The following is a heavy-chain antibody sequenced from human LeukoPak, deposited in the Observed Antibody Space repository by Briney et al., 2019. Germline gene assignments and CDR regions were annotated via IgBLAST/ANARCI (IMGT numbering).Heavy chain of an antibody. J-gene: IGHJ5*01. CDR3: AKGGVLRDNWFDS. CDR1: GFTFSSFA. Sequence: PGGSLRLSCAASGFTFSSFAMSWVRQAPGKGLDWVSAISASGVSTYYADSGKGQFTISRDNSKNTLYLQMNSLRGEDTAVYYCAKGGVLRDNWFDSWGQGTLVTVSS. D-gene: IGHD3-10*01. CDR2: ISASGVST. V-gene: IGHV3-23*01.